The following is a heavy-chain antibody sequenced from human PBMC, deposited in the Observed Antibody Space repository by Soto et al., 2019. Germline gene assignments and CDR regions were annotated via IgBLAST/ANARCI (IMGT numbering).Heavy chain of an antibody. CDR2: MYYSGST. CDR3: ARTRDFWSGNDAFDI. Sequence: SETLSLTCTVSGGSVSSGSYYWSWIRQPPGKGLEWIGYMYYSGSTNYNPSLKSRVTISLDTSKNQFSLKLSSVTAADTAVYFCARTRDFWSGNDAFDIWGQGTMVTVS. D-gene: IGHD3-3*01. J-gene: IGHJ3*02. CDR1: GGSVSSGSYY. V-gene: IGHV4-61*01.